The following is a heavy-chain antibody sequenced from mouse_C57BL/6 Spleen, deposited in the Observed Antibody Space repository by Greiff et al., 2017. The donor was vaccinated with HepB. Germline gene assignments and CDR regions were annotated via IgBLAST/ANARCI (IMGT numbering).Heavy chain of an antibody. CDR1: GYSITSGYY. CDR3: ARGGGNWIAY. CDR2: ISYDGSN. J-gene: IGHJ3*01. D-gene: IGHD2-1*01. Sequence: EVQLQQSGPGLVKPSQSLSLTCSVTGYSITSGYYWNWIRQFPGNKLEWMGYISYDGSNNYNPSLKNRISITRDTSKNQFFLKLNSVTTEDTATYYCARGGGNWIAYWGQGTLVTVSA. V-gene: IGHV3-6*01.